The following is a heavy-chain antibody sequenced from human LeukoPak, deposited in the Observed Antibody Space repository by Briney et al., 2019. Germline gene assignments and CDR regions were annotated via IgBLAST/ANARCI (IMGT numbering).Heavy chain of an antibody. J-gene: IGHJ5*02. CDR1: GFTFSSYE. Sequence: GGSLRLSCAASGFTFSSYEMNWVRQAPGKGLEWVSYVSSSGSTIYYADSVKGRFTISRDNAKNSLYLQMNSLRAEDTAVYYCARLNMISEFDPWGQGTLVTVSS. CDR3: ARLNMISEFDP. D-gene: IGHD3-22*01. V-gene: IGHV3-48*03. CDR2: VSSSGSTI.